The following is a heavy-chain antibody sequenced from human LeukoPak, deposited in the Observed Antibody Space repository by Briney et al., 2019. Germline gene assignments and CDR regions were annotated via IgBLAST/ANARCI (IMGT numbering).Heavy chain of an antibody. V-gene: IGHV1-8*01. CDR3: ARHTSPTFDY. CDR1: GYTFTNHD. CDR2: VSAKSGET. D-gene: IGHD2-2*01. J-gene: IGHJ4*02. Sequence: ASVTVSCKASGYTFTNHDINWVRQAAGQAPEWIGWVSAKSGETGYAQKFQGRVTITRSTSMSAAYMILSSLTSDDTAVYYCARHTSPTFDYWGQGTLVTVSS.